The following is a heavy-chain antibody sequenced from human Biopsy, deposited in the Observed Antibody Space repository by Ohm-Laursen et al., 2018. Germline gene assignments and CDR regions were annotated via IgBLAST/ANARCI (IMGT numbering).Heavy chain of an antibody. V-gene: IGHV3-30*18. D-gene: IGHD5-18*01. CDR3: AKDRYNYTSIGGFSMDV. CDR2: IFYDGSNT. J-gene: IGHJ6*02. Sequence: SLRLSCAASGFTFNNYGMQWVRQAPGKGLEWVAFIFYDGSNTYYADSVKGRFTISRDNSRDTLYLQMSSLRAENTAVYYCAKDRYNYTSIGGFSMDVWGQGTTVTVSS. CDR1: GFTFNNYG.